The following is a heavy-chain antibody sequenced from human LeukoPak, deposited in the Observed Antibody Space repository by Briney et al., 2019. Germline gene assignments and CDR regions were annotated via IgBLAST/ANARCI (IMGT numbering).Heavy chain of an antibody. CDR1: GYTITSYY. Sequence: GASVKVSCKASGYTITSYYMHWVRQAPGQGLEWMGIINPSGGSTSYAQKFQGRVTMTRDTSTSTVYMELSSLRSEDTAVYYCAREGVDTAMGDYWGQGTLVTVSS. CDR3: AREGVDTAMGDY. V-gene: IGHV1-46*01. J-gene: IGHJ4*02. CDR2: INPSGGST. D-gene: IGHD5-18*01.